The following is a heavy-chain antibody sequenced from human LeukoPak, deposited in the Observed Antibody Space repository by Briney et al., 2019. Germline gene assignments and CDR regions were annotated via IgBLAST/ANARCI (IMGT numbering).Heavy chain of an antibody. Sequence: SETLTLTCTVSGGSISSYYWSWIRQPPGKGLEWIWYIDSSGNPNYNPSLKSRFTMSVDPSQSQFSLTLSSVTAADTAVYYCAGVDYVWRRDLYPNWFDPWGQGTLVTVSS. V-gene: IGHV4-59*01. CDR3: AGVDYVWRRDLYPNWFDP. J-gene: IGHJ5*02. D-gene: IGHD3-16*02. CDR2: IDSSGNP. CDR1: GGSISSYY.